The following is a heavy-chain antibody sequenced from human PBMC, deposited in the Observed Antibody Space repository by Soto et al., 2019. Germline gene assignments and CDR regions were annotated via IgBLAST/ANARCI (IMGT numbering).Heavy chain of an antibody. J-gene: IGHJ6*03. V-gene: IGHV1-46*03. CDR3: ARDQEPSTLYYDYYYMDV. CDR1: GYTFTSYY. Sequence: QVQLVQSGAEVKKPGASVTVSCKASGYTFTSYYIHWVRQAPGQGLEWMGIINPSGGSTSYAQKLQGRVTMTRDTSTSTVYMEVGGLRSEDTAVYYCARDQEPSTLYYDYYYMDVWGKGTTVTVSS. CDR2: INPSGGST.